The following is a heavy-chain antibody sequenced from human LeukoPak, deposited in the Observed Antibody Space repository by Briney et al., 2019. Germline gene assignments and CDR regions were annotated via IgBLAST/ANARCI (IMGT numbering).Heavy chain of an antibody. V-gene: IGHV4-39*01. CDR3: ARLSDYGAQFDP. CDR1: GGSISSSSYY. D-gene: IGHD4-17*01. CDR2: IYYSGST. J-gene: IGHJ5*02. Sequence: PSETLSLTCTVAGGSISSSSYYWGWIRQPPGKGLEWIGSIYYSGSTYYNPSLKSRVTISVDTSKNQFSLKLSSVTAADTAVYYCARLSDYGAQFDPWGQGTLVTVSS.